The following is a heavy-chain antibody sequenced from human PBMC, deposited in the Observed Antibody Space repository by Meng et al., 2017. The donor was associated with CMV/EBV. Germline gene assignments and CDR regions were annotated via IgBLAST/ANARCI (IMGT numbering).Heavy chain of an antibody. J-gene: IGHJ4*02. Sequence: VEAGGVLRSLGGSLRLCCASSGFTFSNAWMCWVRQAPGKVLEWVGRIKSKTDGGTTDYAAPVNGRFTISRDDSKNTLYLQMNSLKTEDTAVYYCTGIAAGWGQGTLVTVSS. V-gene: IGHV3-15*01. CDR3: TGIAAG. CDR1: GFTFSNAW. CDR2: IKSKTDGGTT. D-gene: IGHD6-13*01.